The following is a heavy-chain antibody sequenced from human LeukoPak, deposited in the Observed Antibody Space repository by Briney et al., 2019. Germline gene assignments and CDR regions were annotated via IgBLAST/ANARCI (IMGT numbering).Heavy chain of an antibody. J-gene: IGHJ4*02. Sequence: GGSLRLSCSASGLTFSSYAMYWVRQAPGKGLEYVSGISSNGGSTYYADSVKGRFTISRDNSKNTLYLQMSSLRAEDTAVYYCVKITSSSGGDYWGQGTLVTVSS. CDR2: ISSNGGST. V-gene: IGHV3-64D*09. CDR3: VKITSSSGGDY. CDR1: GLTFSSYA. D-gene: IGHD6-19*01.